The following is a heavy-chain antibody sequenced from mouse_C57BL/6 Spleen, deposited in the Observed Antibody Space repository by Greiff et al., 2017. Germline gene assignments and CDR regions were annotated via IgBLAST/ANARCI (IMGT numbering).Heavy chain of an antibody. Sequence: EVKLVESGGGLVKPGGSLKLSCEASGFTFSSYTMSWVRQTPGKRLEWVATISGGGGNTYYPDSVKGRFTISRANAKNTLYLQLSSLSSEDTALYDCARQGGHDGYYWYIDVWGTGTTVTVSS. CDR3: ARQGGHDGYYWYIDV. D-gene: IGHD2-3*01. CDR2: ISGGGGNT. V-gene: IGHV5-9*01. CDR1: GFTFSSYT. J-gene: IGHJ1*03.